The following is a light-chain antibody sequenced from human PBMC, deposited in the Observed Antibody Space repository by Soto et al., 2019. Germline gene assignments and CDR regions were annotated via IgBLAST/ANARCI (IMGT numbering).Light chain of an antibody. Sequence: QSALTQPASVSGSPGQTITISCTGTISDVGGYKYVSWYQHHPGKAPKLMIYEVSNRPSGVSNRFSGSKSGNTASLTISGLQAEDEAHDYCSSYTSSSTRVFGGGTKLTVL. J-gene: IGLJ2*01. CDR3: SSYTSSSTRV. CDR1: ISDVGGYKY. CDR2: EVS. V-gene: IGLV2-14*01.